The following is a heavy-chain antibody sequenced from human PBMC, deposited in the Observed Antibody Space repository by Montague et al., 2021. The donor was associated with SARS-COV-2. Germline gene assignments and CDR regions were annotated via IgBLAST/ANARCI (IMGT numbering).Heavy chain of an antibody. D-gene: IGHD1-26*01. CDR2: SNHGGGT. CDR1: DESLSSVY. V-gene: IGHV4-34*01. CDR3: ACGDDNGSGYMDV. J-gene: IGHJ6*03. Sequence: SETLSLTCAVSDESLSSVYRNCVSQHPGRGLEWSGESNHGGGTYYNTSLKSRVTISVETSKNQFSLRLNSVTAADTAVYYCACGDDNGSGYMDVWGQGATVTVSS.